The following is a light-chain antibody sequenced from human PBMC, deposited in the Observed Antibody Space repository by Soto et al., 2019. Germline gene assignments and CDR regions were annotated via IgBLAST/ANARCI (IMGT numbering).Light chain of an antibody. Sequence: QSVLTQPPSLSGAPGQRVTISCTGSSSNIGAGYDVHWYQQLPGTAPKLLIYGNRNRPSRVPDRFSGSRSDTSASLAITGLQAEDEADYYCQSYDSSLSGSKVFGGGTKLTVL. J-gene: IGLJ3*02. V-gene: IGLV1-40*01. CDR2: GNR. CDR1: SSNIGAGYD. CDR3: QSYDSSLSGSKV.